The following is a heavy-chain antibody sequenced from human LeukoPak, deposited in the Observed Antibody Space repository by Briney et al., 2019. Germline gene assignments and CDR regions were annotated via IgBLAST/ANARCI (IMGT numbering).Heavy chain of an antibody. CDR2: INPNSGGT. CDR1: GYTFTGYY. Sequence: ASVTVSCKASGYTFTGYYMHWVRQAPGQGLEWMGWINPNSGGTNYAQKFQGRVTMTRDTSISTAYMELSRLRSDDTAVYYCARAVSVWNPTFDYWGQGTLVTVSS. V-gene: IGHV1-2*02. J-gene: IGHJ4*02. CDR3: ARAVSVWNPTFDY. D-gene: IGHD1-1*01.